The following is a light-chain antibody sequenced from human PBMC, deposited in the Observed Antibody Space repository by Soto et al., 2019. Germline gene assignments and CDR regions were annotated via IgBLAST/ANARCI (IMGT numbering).Light chain of an antibody. CDR3: QKYNNRPPCT. Sequence: EIVMTQSPATLSVSPGERATLSCRASQSVSSNLAWYQQKPGQAPRLLIYGASTRATGIPARFSGSGSGTEFPLTVSSLQSEDFAGYFAQKYNNRPPCTFGRFTKVEIK. CDR2: GAS. J-gene: IGKJ1*01. V-gene: IGKV3-15*01. CDR1: QSVSSN.